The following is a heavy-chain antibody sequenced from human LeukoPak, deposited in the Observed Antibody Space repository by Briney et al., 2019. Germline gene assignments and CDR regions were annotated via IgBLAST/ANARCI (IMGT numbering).Heavy chain of an antibody. J-gene: IGHJ3*02. Sequence: GRTLRLSCAASGFTFSSYAMHWVRQAPGKGLEWVALIPYDGSNKYYADSVKGRFTISRDNSKNTLYLQMNSLRAEDTAVYYCAKEGATIFGDAFDIWGQGTMVTVSS. CDR3: AKEGATIFGDAFDI. CDR1: GFTFSSYA. CDR2: IPYDGSNK. D-gene: IGHD3-3*01. V-gene: IGHV3-30*04.